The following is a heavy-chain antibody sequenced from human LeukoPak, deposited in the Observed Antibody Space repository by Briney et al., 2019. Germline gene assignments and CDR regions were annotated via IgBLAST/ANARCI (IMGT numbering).Heavy chain of an antibody. CDR1: GYTFTSYA. V-gene: IGHV1-3*01. Sequence: ASVKVSCKASGYTFTSYAMHWVRQAPGQRLEWMGWINAGNGNTKYSQKFQGRVTITRDTSASTAYMELSSLRSEDTAVYYCARERITMVRGVSSWFDPWGQGTLVTVSS. D-gene: IGHD3-10*01. J-gene: IGHJ5*02. CDR3: ARERITMVRGVSSWFDP. CDR2: INAGNGNT.